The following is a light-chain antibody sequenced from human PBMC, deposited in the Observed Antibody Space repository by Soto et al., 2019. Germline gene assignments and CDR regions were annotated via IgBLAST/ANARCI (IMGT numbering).Light chain of an antibody. CDR1: QSISSW. CDR3: QQYNSYLT. V-gene: IGKV1-5*03. J-gene: IGKJ3*01. CDR2: KAS. Sequence: DIQMTQYPSTLSASVGDRFTITCRASQSISSWLAWYQQKPGKAPKLLIYKASSLESGVPSRFSGSGSETEFTLTISSLQPDDFATYYCQQYNSYLTFGPGTKVDIK.